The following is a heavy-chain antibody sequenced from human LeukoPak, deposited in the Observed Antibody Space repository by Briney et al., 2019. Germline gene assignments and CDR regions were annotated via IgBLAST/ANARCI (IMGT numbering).Heavy chain of an antibody. D-gene: IGHD3-10*01. J-gene: IGHJ6*02. CDR2: ISGSGGDT. CDR3: AKDLFSGSYSFYFYGLDL. V-gene: IGHV3-23*01. CDR1: GFTFSTYP. Sequence: PGGSLRLSCAASGFTFSTYPMNWVRQAPGQGLEWVSAISGSGGDTYYADSVKGRFTISRDNSKNTVYLQMNSRRAEDTAVYYCAKDLFSGSYSFYFYGLDLWGLGTTVTVSS.